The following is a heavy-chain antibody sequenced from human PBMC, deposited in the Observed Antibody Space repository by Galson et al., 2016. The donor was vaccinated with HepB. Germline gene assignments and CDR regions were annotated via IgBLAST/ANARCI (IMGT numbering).Heavy chain of an antibody. D-gene: IGHD6-13*01. Sequence: SVKVSCKASGGTFSRYAISWVRQAPGQGLEWMGGIIPIFGTTNYAQKFQGRVTITADESTSTAYMELSSLRSEDTAVYYCARDRLPYSSSWYRDAFDMWGQGTMVTVSS. CDR1: GGTFSRYA. CDR3: ARDRLPYSSSWYRDAFDM. V-gene: IGHV1-69*13. J-gene: IGHJ3*02. CDR2: IIPIFGTT.